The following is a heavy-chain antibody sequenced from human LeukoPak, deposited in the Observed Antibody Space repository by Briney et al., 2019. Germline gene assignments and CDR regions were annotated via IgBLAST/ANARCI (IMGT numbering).Heavy chain of an antibody. D-gene: IGHD6-19*01. CDR3: ARVGYNSGWYEY. CDR1: GFTFSSYG. CDR2: IWEDGTNI. J-gene: IGHJ4*02. Sequence: AGSLTLSCAASGFTFSSYGMHWVRQAPGKGLEWVAGIWEDGTNIHYVGSVKGRFTISRDNSKNTLYLQMNSLRAEDTAVYYCARVGYNSGWYEYWGQGPLVPVSS. V-gene: IGHV3-33*01.